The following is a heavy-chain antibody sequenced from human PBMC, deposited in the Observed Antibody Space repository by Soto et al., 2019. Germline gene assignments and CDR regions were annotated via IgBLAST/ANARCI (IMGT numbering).Heavy chain of an antibody. CDR3: ARHSGYDYLSYFDY. V-gene: IGHV3-30*03. J-gene: IGHJ4*02. CDR1: GVPFSSYG. Sequence: PGGSLRLSCAASGVPFSSYGMHWVRQAPGKGLEWVAVISYDGSNKYYADSVKGRLTISRDNSKNTLYLQMNSLKAEDTAVYYCARHSGYDYLSYFDYWGQGTLVTVSS. CDR2: ISYDGSNK. D-gene: IGHD5-12*01.